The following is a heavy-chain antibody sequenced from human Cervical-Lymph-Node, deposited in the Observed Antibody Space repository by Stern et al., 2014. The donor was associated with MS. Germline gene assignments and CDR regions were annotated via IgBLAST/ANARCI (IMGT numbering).Heavy chain of an antibody. Sequence: VQLVESGAEVKKPGASVKVSCKAAGYSFTGNYIHWLRQAPGQGLEWMGRTNPNSGDSNYALKFQGRVTMTRDTSISTAYMNLNRLGIDDTAVYYCARERGRAGPAMADYWGQRTLVTVSS. CDR1: GYSFTGNY. CDR3: ARERGRAGPAMADY. CDR2: TNPNSGDS. V-gene: IGHV1-2*06. J-gene: IGHJ4*02. D-gene: IGHD5-18*01.